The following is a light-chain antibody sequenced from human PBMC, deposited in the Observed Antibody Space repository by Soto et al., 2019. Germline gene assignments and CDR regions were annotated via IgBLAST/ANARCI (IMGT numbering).Light chain of an antibody. CDR3: QQYGSLSWT. V-gene: IGKV3-20*01. CDR1: QSVSSSY. CDR2: GAS. Sequence: IVLTQSPGTLCLSPGERATLSCRASQSVSSSYLAWYQQKPGQAPRLLIHGASTRATGVPDRFSGSGSGTDFTLTISRLEPEDFAVYQCQQYGSLSWTFGQGTKVDI. J-gene: IGKJ1*01.